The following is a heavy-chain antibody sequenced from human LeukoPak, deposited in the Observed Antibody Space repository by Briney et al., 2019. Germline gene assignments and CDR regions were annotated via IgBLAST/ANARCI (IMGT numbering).Heavy chain of an antibody. CDR1: GYTFTSYA. V-gene: IGHV1-3*01. CDR3: ARDRSGSGWPQDY. CDR2: INAGNGNT. Sequence: ASVKVSCKASGYTFTSYAMHWVRQAPGQRLEWMGWINAGNGNTKYSQKFQGRVTITRDTSASTAYMELSSPRSEDTAVYYCARDRSGSGWPQDYWGQGTLVTVSS. J-gene: IGHJ4*02. D-gene: IGHD6-19*01.